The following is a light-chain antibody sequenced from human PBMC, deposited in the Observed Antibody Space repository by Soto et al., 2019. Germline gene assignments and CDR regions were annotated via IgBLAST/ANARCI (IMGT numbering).Light chain of an antibody. J-gene: IGKJ1*01. CDR2: DAS. CDR1: QDISNY. V-gene: IGKV1-33*01. Sequence: DIQMTQSPSSLSASVGDRVTITCQASQDISNYLNWYQQKPGKAPKLLIYDASNLETGVPSRFSGSGSGTDFTFTISSLQPEDIATYYCQQYDNLLQDTSFGQGTKVEIK. CDR3: QQYDNLLQDTS.